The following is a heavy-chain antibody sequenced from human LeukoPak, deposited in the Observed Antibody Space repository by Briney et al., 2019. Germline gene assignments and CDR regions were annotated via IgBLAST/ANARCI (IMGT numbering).Heavy chain of an antibody. D-gene: IGHD2-2*01. Sequence: ASVKVSCKASGYTFTSYYMHWVRQAPGQGLEWMGIINPSGGSTSYAQKLQGRVTMTRDTSTSTVYMELSSLRSEDTAVYYCARDSASVSYYYYGTDVWGQGTTVTVSS. CDR3: ARDSASVSYYYYGTDV. J-gene: IGHJ6*02. CDR2: INPSGGST. CDR1: GYTFTSYY. V-gene: IGHV1-46*01.